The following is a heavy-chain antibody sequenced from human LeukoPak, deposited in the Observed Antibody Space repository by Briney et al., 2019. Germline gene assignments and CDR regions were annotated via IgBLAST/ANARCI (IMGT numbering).Heavy chain of an antibody. V-gene: IGHV3-23*01. D-gene: IGHD2-8*02. CDR3: ATYRQVLLPFES. CDR2: ISGSGGST. J-gene: IGHJ4*02. Sequence: RSGGSLRLSCAASGFTFSSYAMSWVRQAPGKGPEWVSAISGSGGSTYYADSVKGRFTISRDNSKNTLYLQMNSLRAEDTAIYYCATYRQVLLPFESWGQGTLVTVSS. CDR1: GFTFSSYA.